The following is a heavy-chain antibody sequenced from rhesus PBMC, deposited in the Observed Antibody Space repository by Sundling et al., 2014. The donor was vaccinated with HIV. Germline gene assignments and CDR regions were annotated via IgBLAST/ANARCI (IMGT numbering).Heavy chain of an antibody. CDR2: VYGSSGST. Sequence: QVQLQESGPGLVKPSETLSLTCTVSGGSISDNYYWNWIRQAPGKGLEWIGNVYGSSGSTYYNPSLESRVTISKDTSKNQFSLNLRSVTAADTAVYYCAIQYKYGLDSWGQGVVVTVSS. CDR1: GGSISDNYY. V-gene: IGHV4S9*01. D-gene: IGHD3-3*01. J-gene: IGHJ6*01. CDR3: AIQYKYGLDS.